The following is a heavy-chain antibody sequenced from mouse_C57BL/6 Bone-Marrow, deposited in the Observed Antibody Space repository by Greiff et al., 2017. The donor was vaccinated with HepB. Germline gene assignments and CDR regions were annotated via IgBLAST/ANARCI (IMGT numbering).Heavy chain of an antibody. V-gene: IGHV7-3*01. CDR2: IRNKANGYTT. D-gene: IGHD1-1*01. CDR3: TSHYYGSTWFAY. CDR1: GFTFTDYY. J-gene: IGHJ3*01. Sequence: EVKLVESGGGLVQPGGSLSLSCAASGFTFTDYYMSWVRQPPGKALEWLGFIRNKANGYTTEYSASVKGRFTISRDNSQSILYLQMNALSAEDTATYYCTSHYYGSTWFAYWGQGTLVTVSA.